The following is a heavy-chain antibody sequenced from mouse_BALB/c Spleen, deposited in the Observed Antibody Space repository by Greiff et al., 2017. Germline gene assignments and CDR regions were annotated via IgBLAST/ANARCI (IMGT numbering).Heavy chain of an antibody. CDR3: TGEGEIGGGGAMDD. V-gene: IGHV5-6-4*01. CDR1: GFSFSSYT. J-gene: IGHJ4*01. Sequence: EVMLVESGGGLVKPGGSLKLSCAASGFSFSSYTMSWVRQPPEKRLEWVATISSDGSYTYYPDSVKGRVTIYRDNAKHTLYMKMSSLKSEDTALYYCTGEGEIGGGGAMDDWGQGTSVTVSS. CDR2: ISSDGSYT.